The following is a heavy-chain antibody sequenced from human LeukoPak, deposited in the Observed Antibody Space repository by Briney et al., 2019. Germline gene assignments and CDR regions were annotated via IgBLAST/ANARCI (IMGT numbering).Heavy chain of an antibody. CDR2: IYSSGST. Sequence: SETLSLTCTVSGGSISSYYWSWIRQPPGKGLEWIGYIYSSGSTNYNPSLKSRVTISVDTSKNQFSLKLSSVTAADTAVYYCARDPYYDSSGGDAFDIWGQGTMVTVSS. D-gene: IGHD3-22*01. CDR3: ARDPYYDSSGGDAFDI. CDR1: GGSISSYY. V-gene: IGHV4-59*01. J-gene: IGHJ3*02.